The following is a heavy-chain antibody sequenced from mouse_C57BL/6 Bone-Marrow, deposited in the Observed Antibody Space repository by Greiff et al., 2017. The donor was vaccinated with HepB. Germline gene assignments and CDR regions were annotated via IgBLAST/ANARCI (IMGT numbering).Heavy chain of an antibody. J-gene: IGHJ1*03. V-gene: IGHV1-64*01. D-gene: IGHD2-4*01. Sequence: VQLQQPGAELVKPGASVKLSCKASGYTFTGYWMHWVKQRPGQGLEWIGMIHPNSGSTNYNEKFKSKATLTVDKSSSTAYMQLSSLTSEDSAVYYGARWGMITWDSDVWGTGTTVTVSS. CDR3: ARWGMITWDSDV. CDR1: GYTFTGYW. CDR2: IHPNSGST.